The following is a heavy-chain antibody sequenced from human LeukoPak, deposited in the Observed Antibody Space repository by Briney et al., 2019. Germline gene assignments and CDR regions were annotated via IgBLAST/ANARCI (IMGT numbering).Heavy chain of an antibody. V-gene: IGHV3-74*01. CDR2: INHDGSST. CDR1: GFTFTTFW. Sequence: GGSLRLSCATSGFTFTTFWMHWVRQAPGKGLVWVSRINHDGSSTNYADSVKGRFTISRDNAKNTLYLQMNSLRVEDTAVYYCARVDYGDYVAAVDIWGQGTMVTVFS. J-gene: IGHJ3*02. CDR3: ARVDYGDYVAAVDI. D-gene: IGHD4-17*01.